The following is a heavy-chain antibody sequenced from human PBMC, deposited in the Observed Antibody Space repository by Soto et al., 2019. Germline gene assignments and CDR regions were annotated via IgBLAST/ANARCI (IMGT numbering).Heavy chain of an antibody. J-gene: IGHJ6*02. D-gene: IGHD1-7*01. CDR3: ARGIQTGTTPTYYYYGMDV. Sequence: SETLSLTCAVYGGSFSGYYWSWIRQPPGKGLEWIGEINHSGSTNYNPSLKSRVTISVDTSKNQFSLKLSSVTAADTAVYYCARGIQTGTTPTYYYYGMDVWGQGTTVTVSS. V-gene: IGHV4-34*01. CDR1: GGSFSGYY. CDR2: INHSGST.